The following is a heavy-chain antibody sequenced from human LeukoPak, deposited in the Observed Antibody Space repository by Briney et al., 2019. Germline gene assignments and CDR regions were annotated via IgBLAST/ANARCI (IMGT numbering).Heavy chain of an antibody. V-gene: IGHV1-46*01. CDR1: GYTFTSYY. Sequence: GGSVKVSCKASGYTFTSYYMHWVRQAPGQGLEWMGLINPTGGSTGYAQKFQGRVTMTRDMSTSTDYVELSSLRSEDTAVYYCAAVTAGNTTFDYWGQGTLVTVSS. CDR2: INPTGGST. J-gene: IGHJ4*02. CDR3: AAVTAGNTTFDY. D-gene: IGHD6-19*01.